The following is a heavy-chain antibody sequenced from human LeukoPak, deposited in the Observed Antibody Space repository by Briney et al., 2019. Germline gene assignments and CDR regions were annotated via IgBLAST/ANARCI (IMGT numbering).Heavy chain of an antibody. V-gene: IGHV4-59*01. J-gene: IGHJ4*02. Sequence: SETLSLTCTVSGGSISSYYWSWIRQPPGKGLEWIGYIYYSGSTNYNPSLKSRVTISVDTSKNQFSLKLRSVTAADTAVYYCARLITMVRGVIIPGDYWGQGTLVTVSS. CDR2: IYYSGST. CDR1: GGSISSYY. D-gene: IGHD3-10*01. CDR3: ARLITMVRGVIIPGDY.